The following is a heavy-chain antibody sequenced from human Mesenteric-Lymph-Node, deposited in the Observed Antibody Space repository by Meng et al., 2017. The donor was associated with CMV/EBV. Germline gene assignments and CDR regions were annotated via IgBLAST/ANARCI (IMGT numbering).Heavy chain of an antibody. D-gene: IGHD3-22*01. CDR1: GGSISSYY. CDR2: IYYSGST. V-gene: IGHV4-59*12. Sequence: SETLSLTCTVSGGSISSYYWSWIRQPPGKGLEWIGYIYYSGSTNYNPSLKSRVTISVDTSKNQFSLKLSSVTAADTAMYYCAREVVITRGIFDYWGQGTLVTVSS. J-gene: IGHJ4*02. CDR3: AREVVITRGIFDY.